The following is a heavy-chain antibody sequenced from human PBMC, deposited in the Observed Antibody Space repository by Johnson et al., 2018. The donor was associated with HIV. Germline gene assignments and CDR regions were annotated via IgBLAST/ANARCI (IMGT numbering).Heavy chain of an antibody. CDR1: RFTLRRHA. D-gene: IGHD6-6*01. V-gene: IGHV3-23*04. CDR3: ASGPTPGVAARGALGGAFDI. Sequence: VLLVESGGDLVQAGESLRFFYAASRFTLRRHAMTLVRQGPGEGLEWVSLISISGIKTDYADSVKGRFTISRDKSKNALYLQMNSLRAEDTAVYYCASGPTPGVAARGALGGAFDIWGQGTMVTVSS. CDR2: ISISGIKT. J-gene: IGHJ3*02.